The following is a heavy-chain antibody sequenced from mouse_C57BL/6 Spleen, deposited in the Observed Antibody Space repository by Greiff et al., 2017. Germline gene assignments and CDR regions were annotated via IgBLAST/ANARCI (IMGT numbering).Heavy chain of an antibody. CDR2: ISSGSSTL. Sequence: EVTLMESGGGLVKPGGSLKLSCAASGFTFSDYGMHWVRQAPEKGLEWVAYISSGSSTLYYADTVKGRFTSSRDNAKNTLFLQMTSLRSEDTAMYYCARPSLFAYWGQGTLVTVSA. CDR1: GFTFSDYG. CDR3: ARPSLFAY. D-gene: IGHD6-1*01. J-gene: IGHJ3*01. V-gene: IGHV5-17*01.